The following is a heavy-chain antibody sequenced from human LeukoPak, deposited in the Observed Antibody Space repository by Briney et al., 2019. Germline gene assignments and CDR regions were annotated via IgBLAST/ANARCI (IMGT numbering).Heavy chain of an antibody. V-gene: IGHV1-2*02. Sequence: ASVKVSCRASGYTFTGYYMHWVRQAPGQGLEWMGWINPNSGGTNYAQKFQGRVTMTRDTSISTAYMELSRLRSDDTAVYYCARDGPDYGDYAFDYWGQGTLVTVSS. CDR3: ARDGPDYGDYAFDY. CDR1: GYTFTGYY. D-gene: IGHD4-17*01. J-gene: IGHJ4*02. CDR2: INPNSGGT.